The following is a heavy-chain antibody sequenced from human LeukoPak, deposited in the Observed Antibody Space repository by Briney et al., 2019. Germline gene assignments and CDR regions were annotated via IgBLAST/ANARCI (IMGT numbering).Heavy chain of an antibody. V-gene: IGHV4-59*01. D-gene: IGHD1-26*01. CDR2: IYYSGST. CDR3: ARALSYSGRSDI. CDR1: GGSISSYY. Sequence: SETLSLTCTVSGGSISSYYWSWIRQPPGKGLEWIGYIYYSGSTNYNPSRKSRVTISVDTSKNQFSLKLTSVTAADTAVYYCARALSYSGRSDIWGQGTMVTVSS. J-gene: IGHJ3*02.